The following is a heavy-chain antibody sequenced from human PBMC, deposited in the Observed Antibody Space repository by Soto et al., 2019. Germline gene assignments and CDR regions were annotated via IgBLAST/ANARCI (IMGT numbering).Heavy chain of an antibody. V-gene: IGHV4-34*01. J-gene: IGHJ6*02. CDR1: GGSFSTYY. Sequence: QVQLQQWGAGLLKPAETLSLTCAVFGGSFSTYYWSWIRQPPGRGLEWIAEINQSGSTNYNPSLKSRVSISVDTSVNHFSLNLRSVTAADTAVYYCAGRDYYYGVDVWGQGTTVTVSS. CDR2: INQSGST. CDR3: AGRDYYYGVDV.